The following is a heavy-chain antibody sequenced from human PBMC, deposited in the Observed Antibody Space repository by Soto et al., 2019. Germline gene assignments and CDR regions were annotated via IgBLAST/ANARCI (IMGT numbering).Heavy chain of an antibody. V-gene: IGHV4-34*01. D-gene: IGHD2-2*01. CDR3: ARGSWYRLWFDP. J-gene: IGHJ5*02. CDR1: GGSFIGYY. Sequence: PSETLSLTCAVYGGSFIGYYWSWIRQPPGKGLEWIGEINHSGSTNYNPSLKSRVTISVDTSKNQFSLKLSSVTAADTAVYYCARGSWYRLWFDPWGQGTLVTVSS. CDR2: INHSGST.